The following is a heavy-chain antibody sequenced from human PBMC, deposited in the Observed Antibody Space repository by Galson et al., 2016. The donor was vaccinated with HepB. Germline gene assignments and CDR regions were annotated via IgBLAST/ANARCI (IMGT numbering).Heavy chain of an antibody. CDR3: ARDHTPLKYSGYD. J-gene: IGHJ4*02. Sequence: SLRLSCAGSGFHFATYAIHWVRQTPGKGLEWVAVMSFDGKNQYYADSVRGRFTVSRDNSKNTVSLQMNSLRIDDTALYYCARDHTPLKYSGYDWGQGTLVTVSS. CDR2: MSFDGKNQ. CDR1: GFHFATYA. D-gene: IGHD5-12*01. V-gene: IGHV3-30*03.